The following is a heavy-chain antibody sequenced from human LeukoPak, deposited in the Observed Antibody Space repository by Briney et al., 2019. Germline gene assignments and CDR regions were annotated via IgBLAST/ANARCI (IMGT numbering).Heavy chain of an antibody. V-gene: IGHV4-59*12. D-gene: IGHD2-21*02. CDR3: ARLGNCGGDCYSFDP. J-gene: IGHJ5*02. CDR2: IYYSGST. Sequence: SETLSLTCTVSGGSISSYYWSWIRQPPGKGLEWIGYIYYSGSTNYNPSLKSRVTISVDTSKNQFSLKLSSVTAADTAVYYCARLGNCGGDCYSFDPWGQGTLVTVSS. CDR1: GGSISSYY.